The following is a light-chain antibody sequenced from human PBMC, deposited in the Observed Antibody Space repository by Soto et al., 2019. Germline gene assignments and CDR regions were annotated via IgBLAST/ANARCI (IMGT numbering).Light chain of an antibody. CDR1: QDINIW. J-gene: IGKJ4*01. CDR3: QQGNSFPLT. CDR2: RAS. V-gene: IGKV1-12*01. Sequence: DIQMTQSPSSVSAFVGDRVTITCRASQDINIWLAWYQEKPGLAPNLLIYRASSLLGGVPSRFSGSGSGTYFTLTISSLQPEDFATYYCQQGNSFPLTFGGGTKVEIK.